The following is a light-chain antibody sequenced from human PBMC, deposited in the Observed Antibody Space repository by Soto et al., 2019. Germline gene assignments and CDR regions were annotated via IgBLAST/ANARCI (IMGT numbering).Light chain of an antibody. CDR2: AAS. CDR3: QQIYTTPPT. CDR1: QSISTF. V-gene: IGKV1-39*01. J-gene: IGKJ5*01. Sequence: DIQMTQSPSSLSASVGDRVAITCRASQSISTFLIWYQQKPGKAPKLLIYAASSLQSGVPSRFSGSGSGTGFTLTISSLQSEDFATYYCQQIYTTPPTFGQGTRLEIK.